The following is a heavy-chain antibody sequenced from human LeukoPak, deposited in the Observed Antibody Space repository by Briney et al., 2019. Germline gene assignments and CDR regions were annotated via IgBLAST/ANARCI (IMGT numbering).Heavy chain of an antibody. CDR2: INPSGGST. D-gene: IGHD2-2*01. J-gene: IGHJ4*02. Sequence: ASVKVSCKASGYTFTSYYMHWVRQAPGQGLGWMGIINPSGGSTSYAQKFQGRVTMTRDTSTSTVYMELSSLRSEDTAVYYCAREDCSSTSCYVGALDYWGQGTLVTVSS. CDR3: AREDCSSTSCYVGALDY. V-gene: IGHV1-46*01. CDR1: GYTFTSYY.